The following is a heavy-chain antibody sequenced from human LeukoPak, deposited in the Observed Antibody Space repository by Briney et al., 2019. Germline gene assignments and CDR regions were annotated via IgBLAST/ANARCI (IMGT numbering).Heavy chain of an antibody. D-gene: IGHD6-19*01. CDR3: AKDSSGSGWYQQDV. CDR1: GFTFSSYV. Sequence: GGSLRLSCAASGFTFSSYVMHWVRQAPGKGLEWVALISYDGSNKYYADSVKGRFTISRDNSKNTLYLQMNSLRAEDTAVYYCAKDSSGSGWYQQDVWGQGTTVTVSS. CDR2: ISYDGSNK. V-gene: IGHV3-30*04. J-gene: IGHJ6*02.